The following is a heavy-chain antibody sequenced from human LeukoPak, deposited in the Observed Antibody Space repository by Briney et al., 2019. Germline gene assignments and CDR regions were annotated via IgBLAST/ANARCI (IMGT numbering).Heavy chain of an antibody. CDR1: GGSFSGYY. CDR2: INHSGST. D-gene: IGHD3-9*01. V-gene: IGHV4-34*01. Sequence: SETLSLTCAVYGGSFSGYYWSWIRQPPGKGLEWIGEINHSGSTNYNPSLKSRVTISVDTSKNQFSLKLSSVTAADTAVYYCASVHYDILTGYYENWGQGTLVTVSS. CDR3: ASVHYDILTGYYEN. J-gene: IGHJ4*02.